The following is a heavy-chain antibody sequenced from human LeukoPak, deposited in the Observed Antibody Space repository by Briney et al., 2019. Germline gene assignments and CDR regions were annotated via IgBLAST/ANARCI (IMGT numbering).Heavy chain of an antibody. V-gene: IGHV3-49*04. D-gene: IGHD5-18*01. J-gene: IGHJ6*02. CDR2: IRSRAYGGTT. CDR1: GFTFGVHA. Sequence: GGSLRLSCSSYGFTFGVHAMSWVRQAPGKGLEWVGFIRSRAYGGTTEYAASVKSRFSISRDESKGIAYLQMNSLKIEDTAVYYCSRGPIQLWVHNGMDVWGQGTTVIVSS. CDR3: SRGPIQLWVHNGMDV.